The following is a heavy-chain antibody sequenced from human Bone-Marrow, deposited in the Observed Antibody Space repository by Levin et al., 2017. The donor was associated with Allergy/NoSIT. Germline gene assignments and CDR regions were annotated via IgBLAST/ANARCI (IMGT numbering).Heavy chain of an antibody. Sequence: GESLKISCQASGYSFTDHYIHWVRQAPGQGLEYMGLMNPYTGGTKYAEKFQARVTMTRDTSINTAYMELSRLASVDTAVYFCARGGCVRDGCYNRGPPFDPWGQGTLVTVSS. CDR3: ARGGCVRDGCYNRGPPFDP. J-gene: IGHJ5*02. CDR1: GYSFTDHY. CDR2: MNPYTGGT. D-gene: IGHD2-2*02. V-gene: IGHV1-2*02.